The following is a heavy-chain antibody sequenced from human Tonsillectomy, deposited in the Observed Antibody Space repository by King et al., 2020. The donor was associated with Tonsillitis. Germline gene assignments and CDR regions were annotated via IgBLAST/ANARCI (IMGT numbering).Heavy chain of an antibody. D-gene: IGHD3-10*01. Sequence: VQLQESGPGLVKPSETLSLTCTVSNGSLNNYYWNWIRQPPGKGLEWIGYIYSSGNTDYNPSLKGRVTISVDTSRNHFSLKLTSVTAADTAVYYCARRSKVFRGVTWFDSWGQGTLVTVSS. V-gene: IGHV4-59*08. CDR2: IYSSGNT. J-gene: IGHJ5*01. CDR1: NGSLNNYY. CDR3: ARRSKVFRGVTWFDS.